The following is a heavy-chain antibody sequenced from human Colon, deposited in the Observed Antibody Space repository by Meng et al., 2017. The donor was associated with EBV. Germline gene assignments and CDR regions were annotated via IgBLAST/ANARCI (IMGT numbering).Heavy chain of an antibody. CDR3: ARTFGYCSNNNCPRTLGY. CDR2: INHSGSA. CDR1: GGALSGYY. J-gene: IGHJ4*02. D-gene: IGHD2-2*03. Sequence: QVQLQQWCAGLFNPSAALSLTGGVSGGALSGYYWSWIRHFPGRTLEFIGDINHSGSANYNPSLRSRVTISVDTSKNQIFLNLHSVTAADTAVYHCARTFGYCSNNNCPRTLGYWGQGTLVTVSS. V-gene: IGHV4-34*02.